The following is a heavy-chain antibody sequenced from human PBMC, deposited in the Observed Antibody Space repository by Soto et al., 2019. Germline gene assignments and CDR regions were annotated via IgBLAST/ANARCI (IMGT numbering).Heavy chain of an antibody. J-gene: IGHJ5*02. D-gene: IGHD3-3*01. CDR3: AKAKITIFGYRVVFDWFDP. CDR1: GFTFSNYA. CDR2: ISFSGGIT. Sequence: EVQLLESGGGLVQPGGSLRLSCAASGFTFSNYAMSWVRQAPGKGLEWVSGISFSGGITYYADSVKGRFTISRDNSKNTLYLQMNSLRAEDTALYYCAKAKITIFGYRVVFDWFDPWGQGTLVTVSS. V-gene: IGHV3-23*01.